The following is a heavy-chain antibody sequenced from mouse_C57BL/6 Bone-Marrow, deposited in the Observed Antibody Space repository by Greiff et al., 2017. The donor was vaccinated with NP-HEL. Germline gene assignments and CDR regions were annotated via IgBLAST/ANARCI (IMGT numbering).Heavy chain of an antibody. CDR3: ARRLDYYGSSYVVRDY. Sequence: EVKLMESGGGLVKPGGSLKLSCAASGFTFSDYGMHWVRQAPEKGLEWVAYISSGSSTIYYADTVKGRFTISRDNAKNTLFLQMTSLRSEDTAMYYCARRLDYYGSSYVVRDYWGQGTTLTVSS. CDR2: ISSGSSTI. V-gene: IGHV5-17*01. D-gene: IGHD1-1*01. J-gene: IGHJ2*01. CDR1: GFTFSDYG.